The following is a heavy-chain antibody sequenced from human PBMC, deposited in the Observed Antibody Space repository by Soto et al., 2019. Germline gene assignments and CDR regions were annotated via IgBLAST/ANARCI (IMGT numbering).Heavy chain of an antibody. J-gene: IGHJ5*01. D-gene: IGHD6-13*01. V-gene: IGHV1-46*01. CDR2: INPSGGSP. Sequence: QVQLVQSGAEVKKPGASVKLSCKSSEYTFTDYYIHWVRQAPGQGLAWMGLINPSGGSPSYPQKCQGRVTLTRTTSTSRVYMEWSSLRSEATAVYYCAKAAYSTSWYDFWGRGTLVTVSS. CDR1: EYTFTDYY. CDR3: AKAAYSTSWYDF.